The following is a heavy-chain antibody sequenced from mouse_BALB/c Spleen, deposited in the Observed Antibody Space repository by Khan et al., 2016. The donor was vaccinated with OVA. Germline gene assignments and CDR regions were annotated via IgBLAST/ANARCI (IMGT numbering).Heavy chain of an antibody. CDR2: ISYSGST. Sequence: EVQLQESGPSLVKPSQTLSLTCSVTGDSITSGYWNWIRKFPGNKLEYMGYISYSGSTYDNPSLKSRISITRDTSKNQYNLQLNSVTTEDTVTYSCAGRNYGNSFDYWGQGTTLTVSS. D-gene: IGHD2-1*01. CDR3: AGRNYGNSFDY. V-gene: IGHV3-8*02. CDR1: GDSITSGY. J-gene: IGHJ2*01.